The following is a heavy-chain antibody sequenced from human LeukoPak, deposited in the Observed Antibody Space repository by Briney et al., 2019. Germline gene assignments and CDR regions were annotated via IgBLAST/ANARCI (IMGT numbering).Heavy chain of an antibody. CDR1: GFTFSSYE. CDR3: ARDRFVVVTAACACNYCMDV. V-gene: IGHV3-48*03. J-gene: IGHJ6*02. Sequence: PGGSLRLSCAASGFTFSSYEMNWVRQAPGKGLEWVSYISSSGSTIYYADSVKGRFTISRDNAKNSLYLQMNSLRAEDTAVYYCARDRFVVVTAACACNYCMDVWGQGTTVTVSS. D-gene: IGHD2-2*01. CDR2: ISSSGSTI.